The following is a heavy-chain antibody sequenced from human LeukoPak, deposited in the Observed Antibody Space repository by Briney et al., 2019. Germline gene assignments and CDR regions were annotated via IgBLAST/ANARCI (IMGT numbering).Heavy chain of an antibody. V-gene: IGHV3-15*01. CDR2: IKSKTDGGTT. Sequence: GGSLRLSCAASGFTFSNAWMSWVRQAPGKGLEWVGRIKSKTDGGTTDYAAPVKGRFTISRDDSKNTLYLQMNSLRAEDTAVYYCAKSSLEGGLDSWGQGTLVTVSS. J-gene: IGHJ4*02. CDR1: GFTFSNAW. D-gene: IGHD3-16*01. CDR3: AKSSLEGGLDS.